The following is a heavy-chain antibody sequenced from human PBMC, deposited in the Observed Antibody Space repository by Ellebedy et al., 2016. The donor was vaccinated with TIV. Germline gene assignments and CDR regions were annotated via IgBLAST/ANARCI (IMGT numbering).Heavy chain of an antibody. D-gene: IGHD3-22*01. J-gene: IGHJ4*02. CDR2: ITAGTTYYT. Sequence: PGGSLRLSCAASGFTFSISDMSWLRQAPGKGLEWVSTITAGTTYYTYYADSVRGRFTISRDDSRGTLYLQMDSLTGDDTAVYYCAKDSSATYWGQGTPVAVSS. CDR3: AKDSSATY. CDR1: GFTFSISD. V-gene: IGHV3-23*01.